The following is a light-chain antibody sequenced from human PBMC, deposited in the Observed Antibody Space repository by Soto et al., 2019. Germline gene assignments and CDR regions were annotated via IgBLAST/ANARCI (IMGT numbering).Light chain of an antibody. CDR1: QNINRW. Sequence: DIHMTQSPSTLSASVGDRVTITCRASQNINRWLAWYQQKPAKAPKLLTYEASSLEKGVPARFGGSGSGTEFTLTISSLQPEDFATYYCQQLNSYPLTFGGGTKVDIK. CDR2: EAS. CDR3: QQLNSYPLT. V-gene: IGKV1-5*03. J-gene: IGKJ4*01.